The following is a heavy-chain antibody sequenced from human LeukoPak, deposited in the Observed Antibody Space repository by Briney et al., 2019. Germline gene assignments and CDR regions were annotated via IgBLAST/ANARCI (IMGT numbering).Heavy chain of an antibody. V-gene: IGHV3-48*03. CDR1: RFTLISYV. CDR2: ISSSGSTI. D-gene: IGHD3-22*01. Sequence: GGALRHSCAASRFTLISYVMNGVRPAPGKGVEWVSYISSSGSTIYYPDSVEGGFTISIDKTQNSLDLQMNNLRAEDAAGFYCATDTYYYDSSTYHLGNYFDNWGQGALVTVSP. CDR3: ATDTYYYDSSTYHLGNYFDN. J-gene: IGHJ4*02.